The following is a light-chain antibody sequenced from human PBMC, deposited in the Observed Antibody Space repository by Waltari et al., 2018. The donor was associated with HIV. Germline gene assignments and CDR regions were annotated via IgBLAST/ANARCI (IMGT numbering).Light chain of an antibody. CDR1: QSVSSRY. CDR2: GAS. Sequence: EFVLTQSPGTLSLSPGERATLSCRASQSVSSRYLAWYQQRPGQASRILIYGASRRAAGIPDRFTGSGSGTDFTLTISRQEPEDFAVYYCQHVDTSPPKYTFGQETKLEIK. J-gene: IGKJ2*01. CDR3: QHVDTSPPKYT. V-gene: IGKV3-20*01.